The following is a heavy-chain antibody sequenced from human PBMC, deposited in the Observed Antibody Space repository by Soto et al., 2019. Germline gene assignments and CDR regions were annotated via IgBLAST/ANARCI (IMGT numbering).Heavy chain of an antibody. CDR1: GFTFSSYS. J-gene: IGHJ6*02. D-gene: IGHD2-15*01. Sequence: GGSLRLSCVASGFTFSSYSIGWVRQAPWKGLDWVSVISGSGGITYSADSVKGRFTISRDNSKNILYLKMNSLRAEDTAVYYCAKGITDTGGYYYYSMDVWGQRTAVTVSS. CDR3: AKGITDTGGYYYYSMDV. V-gene: IGHV3-23*01. CDR2: ISGSGGIT.